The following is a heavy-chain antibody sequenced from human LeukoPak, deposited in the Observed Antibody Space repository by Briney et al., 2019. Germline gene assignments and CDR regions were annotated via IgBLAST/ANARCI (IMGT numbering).Heavy chain of an antibody. Sequence: ASVKVSCKASGYTFTSYYMHWVRQAPGQGLEWMGIINPSGGSTSYAQKFQGRVTMTRDMSTSTVYMELSSLRSEGTAVYYCARGGLELPGGGYYYYYMDVWGKGTTVTVSS. D-gene: IGHD1-7*01. CDR1: GYTFTSYY. V-gene: IGHV1-46*01. CDR2: INPSGGST. J-gene: IGHJ6*03. CDR3: ARGGLELPGGGYYYYYMDV.